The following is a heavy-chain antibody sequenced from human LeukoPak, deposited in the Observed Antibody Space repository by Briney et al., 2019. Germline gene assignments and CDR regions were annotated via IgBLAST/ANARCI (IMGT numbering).Heavy chain of an antibody. V-gene: IGHV3-23*01. CDR3: AKSSFCSGGSCYRFDY. CDR2: ISGSGGST. D-gene: IGHD2-15*01. Sequence: GGSLRLSCAASGFTLSSYVMSWVRQAPGKGLEWVSVISGSGGSTYYADSVKGRLTISRDNSKNTLYLQMNSPRAEDTAVYYCAKSSFCSGGSCYRFDYWGQGTLVTVSS. J-gene: IGHJ4*02. CDR1: GFTLSSYV.